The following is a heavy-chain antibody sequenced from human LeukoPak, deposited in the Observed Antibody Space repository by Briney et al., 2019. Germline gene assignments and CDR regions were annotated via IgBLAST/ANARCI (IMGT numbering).Heavy chain of an antibody. Sequence: GSLRLSCAASGFTFNRYSMNWVRQAPGKGLEWVASISSTSTFIYSADSVKGRFTISRDTAKNSLFLQMKSLRAEDTAIYYCARDYFDSSDYPQTYYYYYMDVWGKGTTVTVSS. CDR2: ISSTSTFI. CDR3: ARDYFDSSDYPQTYYYYYMDV. CDR1: GFTFNRYS. J-gene: IGHJ6*03. V-gene: IGHV3-21*01. D-gene: IGHD3-22*01.